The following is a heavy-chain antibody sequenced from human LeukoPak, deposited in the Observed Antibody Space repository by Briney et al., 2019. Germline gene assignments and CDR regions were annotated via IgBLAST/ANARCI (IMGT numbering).Heavy chain of an antibody. CDR1: GYTFTGYY. D-gene: IGHD3-22*01. CDR2: INPNTGGT. CDR3: ARGAHYHDSSEGFDY. Sequence: ASVKVSCKASGYTFTGYYMHWVRQAPGQGLEWMGWINPNTGGTNYAQKFQSRVTMTRDTSISTAYMGLSRLRSDDTAVYYCARGAHYHDSSEGFDYWGQGTLVTVSS. J-gene: IGHJ4*02. V-gene: IGHV1-2*02.